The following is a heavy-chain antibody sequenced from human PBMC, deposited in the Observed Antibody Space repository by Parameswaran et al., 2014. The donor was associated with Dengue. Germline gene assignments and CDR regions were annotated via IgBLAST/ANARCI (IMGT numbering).Heavy chain of an antibody. CDR2: IVPPLRAT. V-gene: IGHV1-69*06. J-gene: IGHJ5*02. Sequence: SWVRQAPGQGLQWLGAIVPPLRATNYPPRFQGRVTITVDRSATTGFMEMRSLTSEDTAVYYCATYIGNNRFDRWGQGTLVTVSS. D-gene: IGHD5-12*01. CDR3: ATYIGNNRFDR.